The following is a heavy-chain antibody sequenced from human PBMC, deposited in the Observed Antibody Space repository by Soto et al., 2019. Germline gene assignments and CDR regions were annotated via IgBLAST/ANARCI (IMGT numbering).Heavy chain of an antibody. V-gene: IGHV4-30-2*01. Sequence: PSETLSLTCAVSGGSISSGGYSWSWIRQPPGKGLEWIGYIHYSGSTYYNPSLKSRVTISVDRSKNQFSLKLSSVTAADTAVYYCARGPPFGYWGQGTRVTVSS. CDR3: ARGPPFGY. CDR1: GGSISSGGYS. J-gene: IGHJ4*02. CDR2: IHYSGST. D-gene: IGHD3-10*01.